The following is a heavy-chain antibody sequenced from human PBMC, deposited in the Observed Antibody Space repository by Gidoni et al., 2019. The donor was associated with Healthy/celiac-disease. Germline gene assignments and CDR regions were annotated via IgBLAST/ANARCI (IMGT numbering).Heavy chain of an antibody. CDR2: MNPNSGDT. CDR1: GYTFTSHE. CDR3: ARRVLRYCSGGSCRGLNWFDP. J-gene: IGHJ5*02. Sequence: HVQLVQSGAEVKKPGDSVKVSCKASGYTFTSHEINLVRQPTGQGLEWMGWMNPNSGDTGDAQKFQGRVTMTRNTSISTAYMELSSLRSEDTAVYYCARRVLRYCSGGSCRGLNWFDPWGQGTLVTVSS. V-gene: IGHV1-8*01. D-gene: IGHD2-15*01.